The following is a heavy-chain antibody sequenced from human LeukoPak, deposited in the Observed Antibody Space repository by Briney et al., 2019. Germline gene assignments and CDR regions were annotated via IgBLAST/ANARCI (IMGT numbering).Heavy chain of an antibody. CDR2: IYYSGST. Sequence: SETLSLTCTVSGGSISSSSYYWGWIRQPPGKGLEWIGYIYYSGSTNYNPSLKSRVTISVDTSKNQFSLKLSSVTAADTAVYYCARVIVGNWFDPWGQGTLVTVSS. CDR1: GGSISSSSYY. CDR3: ARVIVGNWFDP. D-gene: IGHD3-22*01. V-gene: IGHV4-61*05. J-gene: IGHJ5*02.